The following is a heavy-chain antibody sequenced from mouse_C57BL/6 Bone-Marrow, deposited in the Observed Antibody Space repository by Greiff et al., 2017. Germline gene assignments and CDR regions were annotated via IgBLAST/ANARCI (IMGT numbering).Heavy chain of an antibody. CDR2: IRSKSSNYAT. CDR1: GFTFNTYA. V-gene: IGHV10-3*01. Sequence: EVQRVESGGGLVQPKGSLKLSCAASGFTFNTYAMHWVRQAPGKGLEWVARIRSKSSNYATYYADSVKDRFTISRDDSQSMLYLQMNNLKTEDTAMYYCVRDQGYYGSSGDAMDYWGQGTSVTVSS. CDR3: VRDQGYYGSSGDAMDY. J-gene: IGHJ4*01. D-gene: IGHD1-1*01.